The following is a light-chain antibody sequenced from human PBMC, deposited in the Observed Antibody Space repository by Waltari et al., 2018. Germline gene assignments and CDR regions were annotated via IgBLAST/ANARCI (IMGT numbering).Light chain of an antibody. CDR2: ENS. Sequence: QSVLTQPPSVSAAPGQRVTISCSGGRPNIGNNYVSWYRQFPGTAPKRLIYENSERPSGIPSRFSGSKSGTSATLDITGLQAGDEADYYCGTWDSSLSGAVFGGGTHLTVL. CDR3: GTWDSSLSGAV. J-gene: IGLJ7*01. V-gene: IGLV1-51*02. CDR1: RPNIGNNY.